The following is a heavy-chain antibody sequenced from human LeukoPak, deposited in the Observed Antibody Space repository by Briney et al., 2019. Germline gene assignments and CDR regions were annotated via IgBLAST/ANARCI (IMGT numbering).Heavy chain of an antibody. CDR2: INPSGGST. CDR1: GYTFTSYY. D-gene: IGHD4-23*01. J-gene: IGHJ4*02. Sequence: ASVKVSCKASGYTFTSYYMHWVRQAPGQGLEWMGMINPSGGSTSYAQKSQGRVTMTRDTSTSTVYMELSSLRSEDTAVYYCARVGTTVVTRAYYFDYWGQGTLVTVSS. CDR3: ARVGTTVVTRAYYFDY. V-gene: IGHV1-46*01.